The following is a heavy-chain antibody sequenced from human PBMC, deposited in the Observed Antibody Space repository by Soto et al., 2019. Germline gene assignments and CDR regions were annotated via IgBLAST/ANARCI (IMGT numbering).Heavy chain of an antibody. J-gene: IGHJ2*01. CDR2: IYGSGRT. CDR3: ARDFDVNTALDYWYFDL. V-gene: IGHV4-4*07. Sequence: QVQLQESGPGIVKPSETLSLTCTVSGGSTTNYYWSWLRQPAGKGRGYIGRIYGSGRTNYTPSLKNRVTLSVSLNQMSLRLTSETAADTAVYYCARDFDVNTALDYWYFDLWGRGALITVSS. D-gene: IGHD5-18*01. CDR1: GGSTTNYY.